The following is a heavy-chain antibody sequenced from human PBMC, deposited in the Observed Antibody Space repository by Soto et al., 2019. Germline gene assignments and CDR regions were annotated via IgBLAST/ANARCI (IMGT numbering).Heavy chain of an antibody. CDR3: ARQTIAVAVYYYYGMDA. CDR2: IDPSDSYT. D-gene: IGHD6-19*01. J-gene: IGHJ6*02. Sequence: PGESLKISCKGSGYSFTSYWISWVRQMPGKGLEWMGRIDPSDSYTNYSPSFQGHVTISADKSISTAYLQWSSLKASDTAMYYCARQTIAVAVYYYYGMDAWGQGTTVTVSS. CDR1: GYSFTSYW. V-gene: IGHV5-10-1*01.